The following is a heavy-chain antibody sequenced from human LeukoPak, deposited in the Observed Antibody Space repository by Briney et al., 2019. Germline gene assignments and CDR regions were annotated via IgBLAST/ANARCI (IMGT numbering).Heavy chain of an antibody. CDR1: GYSISSSYF. V-gene: IGHV4-38-2*02. D-gene: IGHD2-15*01. CDR3: ARVVASTSIDS. Sequence: PSETLSLTCIVSGYSISSSYFWGWVRQPPGKWLEWIGSIFHSGSVYYNPSLKSRVTISVDPSKNRFSLKLTSVTAADTAVYYCARVVASTSIDSWGQGTLVTVSS. J-gene: IGHJ4*02. CDR2: IFHSGSV.